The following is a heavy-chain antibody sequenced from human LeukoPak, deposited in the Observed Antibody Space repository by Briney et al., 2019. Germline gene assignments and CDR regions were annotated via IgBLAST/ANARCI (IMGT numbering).Heavy chain of an antibody. CDR3: AGSLRYFDWQVYYYYGMDV. Sequence: ASVKVSCKASGYTFTGYYMHWVRQAPGQGLEWMGWINPNSGGTNYAQKFQGRVTMTRDTSISTAYMELSRLRSDDTAVYYCAGSLRYFDWQVYYYYGMDVWGQGTTVTVSS. V-gene: IGHV1-2*02. CDR2: INPNSGGT. D-gene: IGHD3-9*01. J-gene: IGHJ6*02. CDR1: GYTFTGYY.